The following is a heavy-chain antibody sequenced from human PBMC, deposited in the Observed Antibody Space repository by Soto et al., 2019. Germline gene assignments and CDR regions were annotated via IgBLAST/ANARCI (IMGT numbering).Heavy chain of an antibody. CDR2: INHSGST. Sequence: SETLSLTCAVYGGSFSGYYWSWIRQPPGKGLEWIGEINHSGSTNYNPSLKSRVTISVDTSKNQFSLKLSSVTAADTAVYYCARGLNMVRGVMFYYYYYMDVWGKATTVTVSS. D-gene: IGHD3-10*01. J-gene: IGHJ6*03. V-gene: IGHV4-34*01. CDR1: GGSFSGYY. CDR3: ARGLNMVRGVMFYYYYYMDV.